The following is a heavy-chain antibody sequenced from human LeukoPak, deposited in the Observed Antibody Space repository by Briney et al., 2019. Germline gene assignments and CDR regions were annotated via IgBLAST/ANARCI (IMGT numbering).Heavy chain of an antibody. CDR3: ARSTDAFDI. V-gene: IGHV1-69*13. CDR2: IIPILGTA. J-gene: IGHJ3*02. Sequence: GASVKVSCKASGGTFSSYAISWVRQAPGQGLEWMGGIIPILGTANYAQKFQGRVTITADESTSTAYMELSSLRSEDTAVYYCARSTDAFDIWGQGTMSPSLQ. D-gene: IGHD5/OR15-5a*01. CDR1: GGTFSSYA.